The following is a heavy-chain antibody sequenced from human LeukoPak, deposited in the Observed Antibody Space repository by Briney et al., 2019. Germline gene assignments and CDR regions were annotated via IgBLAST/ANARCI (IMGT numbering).Heavy chain of an antibody. CDR1: GDSISSSNW. D-gene: IGHD4-17*01. CDR2: IYYSGST. CDR3: ARANDSGDPLPRYMDV. V-gene: IGHV4-4*02. J-gene: IGHJ6*03. Sequence: SGTLSLTCAVSGDSISSSNWWSWVRQPPGKGLEWIGKIYYSGSTNYKPSLKSRVTISVDKSKNQFSLKLSSVTAADTAVYYCARANDSGDPLPRYMDVWGKGTTVTVSS.